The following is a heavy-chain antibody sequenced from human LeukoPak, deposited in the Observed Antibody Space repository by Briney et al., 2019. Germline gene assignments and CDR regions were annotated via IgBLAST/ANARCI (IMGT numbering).Heavy chain of an antibody. V-gene: IGHV3-23*01. CDR3: AKDREGSGYYRDAFDI. D-gene: IGHD3-22*01. CDR1: GFTFSTYA. J-gene: IGHJ3*02. Sequence: GGSLRLSCAAPGFTFSTYAMSWVRQAPGKGLEWVSAISGSGGSTYYADPVKGRFTNSRDNSKNTLYLQMNSLRAEDTAVYYCAKDREGSGYYRDAFDIWGQGTMVTVSS. CDR2: ISGSGGST.